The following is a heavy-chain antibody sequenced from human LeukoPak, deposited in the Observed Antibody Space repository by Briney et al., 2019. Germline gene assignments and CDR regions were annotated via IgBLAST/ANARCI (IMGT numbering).Heavy chain of an antibody. CDR2: IYYSGSA. D-gene: IGHD3-22*01. V-gene: IGHV4-30-4*01. J-gene: IGHJ4*02. CDR3: ARDGPVK. Sequence: PSQTLSLTCTVSGGSISSGDYYWSWIRRPPGKGLEWIGYIYYSGSAYYSPSLKSRITISVDTSKNQFSLKLTSVTAADTAVYYCARDGPVKWGQGALVTVSS. CDR1: GGSISSGDYY.